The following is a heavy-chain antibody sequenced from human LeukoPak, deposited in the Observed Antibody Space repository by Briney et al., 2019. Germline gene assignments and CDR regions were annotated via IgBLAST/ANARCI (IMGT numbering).Heavy chain of an antibody. J-gene: IGHJ4*02. D-gene: IGHD5-18*01. CDR2: INPNSGGT. CDR3: VREVDTAMVYYFDY. Sequence: GASVKVSCKASGYTFTGYYMHWVRQAPGQGLEWMGRINPNSGGTNYAQKFQGRVTMTRDTSISTAYMELSRLRSDGTAVYYCVREVDTAMVYYFDYWGQGTLVTVSP. CDR1: GYTFTGYY. V-gene: IGHV1-2*06.